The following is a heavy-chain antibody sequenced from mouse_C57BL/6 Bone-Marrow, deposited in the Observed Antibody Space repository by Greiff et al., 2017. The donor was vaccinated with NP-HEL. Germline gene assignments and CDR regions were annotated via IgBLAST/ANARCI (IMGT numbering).Heavy chain of an antibody. CDR3: ARLRRYYFDY. CDR1: GYTFTSYW. Sequence: VQLQQPGAELVKPGASVKLSCKASGYTFTSYWMQWVKQRPGQGLEWIGEIDPSDSYTNYNQKFKGKATLTVDTSSSTAYMQLSSLTSEDSAVYYCARLRRYYFDYWGQGTTLTVSS. CDR2: IDPSDSYT. J-gene: IGHJ2*01. D-gene: IGHD1-2*01. V-gene: IGHV1-50*01.